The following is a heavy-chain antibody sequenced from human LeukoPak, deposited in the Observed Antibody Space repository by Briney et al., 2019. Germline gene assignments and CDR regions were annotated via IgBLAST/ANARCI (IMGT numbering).Heavy chain of an antibody. J-gene: IGHJ4*02. V-gene: IGHV1-24*01. CDR2: FDPEDGER. CDR3: ATILRGASRFDY. CDR1: GYSLTEWP. Sequence: GASVKVSCKVSGYSLTEWPMHWVRQAPGKGLEWMGGFDPEDGERIYAQKFQGRVTMTEDTPTDTAYMELSSLRSEDTAVYYCATILRGASRFDYWGQGTLVTVSS. D-gene: IGHD1-26*01.